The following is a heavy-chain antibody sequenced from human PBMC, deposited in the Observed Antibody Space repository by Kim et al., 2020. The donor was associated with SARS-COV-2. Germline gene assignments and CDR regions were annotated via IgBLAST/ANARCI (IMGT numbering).Heavy chain of an antibody. J-gene: IGHJ4*02. CDR3: ASGTYTFYFDF. Sequence: GESLKISCKGSGYSFTKNWIGWVRQMPGKGLECMGVIYPDDSDTRYSPSFQGQVTISVDKSINTAYLQWGSLQASDSAIYYCASGTYTFYFDFWGQGTLVTVSS. V-gene: IGHV5-51*01. CDR2: IYPDDSDT. D-gene: IGHD3-16*01. CDR1: GYSFTKNW.